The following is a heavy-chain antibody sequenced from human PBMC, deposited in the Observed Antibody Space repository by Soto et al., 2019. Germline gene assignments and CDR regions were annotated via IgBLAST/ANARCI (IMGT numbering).Heavy chain of an antibody. CDR3: ARETSDSSGYYLLDY. V-gene: IGHV3-33*01. CDR2: IWYDGDDK. CDR1: GFTFSSYG. D-gene: IGHD3-22*01. J-gene: IGHJ4*02. Sequence: QVQLVESGGGVVPPGRSLRLSCAASGFTFSSYGMHWVRQAPGKGLEWVAIIWYDGDDKYYADSVKGRFTISRDNSKNTLYLQMNSLTAEDTAVYYCARETSDSSGYYLLDYWGQGTLVTVSS.